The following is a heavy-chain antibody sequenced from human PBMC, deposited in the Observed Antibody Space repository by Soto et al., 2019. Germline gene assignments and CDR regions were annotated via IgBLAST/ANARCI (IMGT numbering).Heavy chain of an antibody. J-gene: IGHJ6*02. Sequence: ASVKVSCKASGYTFTGYYMHWVRQAPGQGLEWMGWINPSSGGTNYAQKFQGWVTMTRDASISTAYMELSRLRSDDTAVYYCARGKWLRFDYYGMDVWGQGTTVTVSS. V-gene: IGHV1-2*04. CDR1: GYTFTGYY. D-gene: IGHD5-12*01. CDR2: INPSSGGT. CDR3: ARGKWLRFDYYGMDV.